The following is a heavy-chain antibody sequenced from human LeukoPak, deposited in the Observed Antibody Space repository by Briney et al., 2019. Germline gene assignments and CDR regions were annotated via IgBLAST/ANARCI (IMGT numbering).Heavy chain of an antibody. V-gene: IGHV5-51*01. CDR1: GYSFTSYW. Sequence: GESLKISCKGSGYSFTSYWIGWVRQMPGKGLEWMGIIYPGDSDTRYSPSFQGQVTISADKSISTAYLQWSSLKASDTAIYYCARSKPDYSRSVDYWGQGTLVTVSS. CDR2: IYPGDSDT. J-gene: IGHJ4*02. D-gene: IGHD6-13*01. CDR3: ARSKPDYSRSVDY.